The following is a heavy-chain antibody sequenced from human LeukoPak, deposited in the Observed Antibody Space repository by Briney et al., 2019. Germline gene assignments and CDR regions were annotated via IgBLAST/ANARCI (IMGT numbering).Heavy chain of an antibody. D-gene: IGHD1-14*01. V-gene: IGHV3-30*03. CDR2: MSYDGGNQ. CDR3: ASLSRNSY. J-gene: IGHJ4*02. CDR1: GFTFSLFG. Sequence: PGGSLRLSCEASGFTFSLFGMHWVRQVPGKGLEWVAVMSYDGGNQFYADSVRGRFTISRDNSKNTLYLQMNSLRAEDTAVYYCASLSRNSYWGQGTLVTVSS.